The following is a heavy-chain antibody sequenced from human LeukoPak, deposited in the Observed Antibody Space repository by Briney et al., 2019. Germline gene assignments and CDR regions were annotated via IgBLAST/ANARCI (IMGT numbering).Heavy chain of an antibody. Sequence: PGGSLRLSCAASGFTVSSYSINWVRQAPGKGLEWVSSISSSSSYIYYADSVKGRFTISRDNAKNSLYLQMYSLRAEDTAVYYCARDIAAADLNAFDIWGQGTMVTVSS. V-gene: IGHV3-21*01. CDR3: ARDIAAADLNAFDI. J-gene: IGHJ3*02. D-gene: IGHD6-13*01. CDR2: ISSSSSYI. CDR1: GFTVSSYS.